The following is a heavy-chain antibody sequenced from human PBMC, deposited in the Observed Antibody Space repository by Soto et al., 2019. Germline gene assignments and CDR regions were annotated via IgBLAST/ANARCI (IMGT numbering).Heavy chain of an antibody. CDR3: ASPIVVVPAARVHGAFDI. J-gene: IGHJ3*02. D-gene: IGHD2-2*01. V-gene: IGHV5-51*01. Sequence: PGESLKLSWKGSGYSFTSYWIGWVRQMPGKGLEWLGIIYPGDSDTRYSPSFQGQVTISADKSISTAYLQWSSLKASDTAMYYCASPIVVVPAARVHGAFDIWGQGTTVTVSS. CDR1: GYSFTSYW. CDR2: IYPGDSDT.